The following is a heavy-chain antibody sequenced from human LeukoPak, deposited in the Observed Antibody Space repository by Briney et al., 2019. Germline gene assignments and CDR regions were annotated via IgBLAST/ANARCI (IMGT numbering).Heavy chain of an antibody. CDR3: ARDRLWFGELFYFDY. CDR2: IYYSGST. J-gene: IGHJ4*02. D-gene: IGHD3-10*01. Sequence: SETPSLTXTXSGGSISSYYWSWIRQPPGKGLEWIGYIYYSGSTNYSPSLKSRVTISVDTSKNQFSLKLSSVTAADTAVYYCARDRLWFGELFYFDYWGQGTLVTVSS. CDR1: GGSISSYY. V-gene: IGHV4-59*01.